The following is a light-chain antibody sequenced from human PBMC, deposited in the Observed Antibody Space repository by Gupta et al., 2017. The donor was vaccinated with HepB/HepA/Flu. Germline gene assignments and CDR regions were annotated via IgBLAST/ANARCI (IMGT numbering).Light chain of an antibody. Sequence: DIHMTQSPSTLSASVGDRVTITCRASQSISSWLAWYQQKPGKAPKFLIYTASSLESGDPSSFSGSGSGTEFTLTISSLQPDDFATYYCQQQNSYPLTFGGGTXVEIK. CDR1: QSISSW. V-gene: IGKV1-5*03. CDR3: QQQNSYPLT. CDR2: TAS. J-gene: IGKJ4*01.